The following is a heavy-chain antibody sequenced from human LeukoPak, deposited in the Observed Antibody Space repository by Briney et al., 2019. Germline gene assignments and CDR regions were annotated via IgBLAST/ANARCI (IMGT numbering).Heavy chain of an antibody. CDR2: INQDGSEM. V-gene: IGHV3-7*01. D-gene: IGHD2-15*01. CDR1: GFTFSNYW. CDR3: ARVNRMVPGYCSGGTCPGDY. Sequence: PGGSLRLSCAASGFTFSNYWMSWVRQAPGKGLEWLANINQDGSEMYYVDSVKGRFTISRDNGENSLYLQINSLRADDTAVYYCARVNRMVPGYCSGGTCPGDYWGQGTLVTVSS. J-gene: IGHJ4*02.